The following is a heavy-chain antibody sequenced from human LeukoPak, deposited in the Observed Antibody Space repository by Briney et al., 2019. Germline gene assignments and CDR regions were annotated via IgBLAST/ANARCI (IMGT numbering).Heavy chain of an antibody. J-gene: IGHJ5*02. CDR1: GYTFTSYG. CDR3: AREGYNWNYHWFDP. CDR2: ISAYNGNT. Sequence: ASVKVSCKASGYTFTSYGISWVRQAPGQGLEWMGWISAYNGNTNYAQKLQGRVTMTTDTSTSTAYMELRSPRSDDTAVYYCAREGYNWNYHWFDPWGQGTLVTVSS. D-gene: IGHD1-7*01. V-gene: IGHV1-18*01.